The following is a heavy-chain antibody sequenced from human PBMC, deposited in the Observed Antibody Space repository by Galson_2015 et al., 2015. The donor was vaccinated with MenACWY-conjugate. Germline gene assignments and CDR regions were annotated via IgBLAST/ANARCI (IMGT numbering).Heavy chain of an antibody. V-gene: IGHV1-69*13. Sequence: SVKVSCKASGGTLSTYGVSWVRQAPGQGLEWMGGISPIFGTANYAQKMQDRVTITADESATTAYMELRGLRSEDTAVYYCARGGGLYQLLSGHYYYGMDVWGQGTTVTVSS. J-gene: IGHJ6*02. CDR3: ARGGGLYQLLSGHYYYGMDV. CDR1: GGTLSTYG. CDR2: ISPIFGTA. D-gene: IGHD2-2*01.